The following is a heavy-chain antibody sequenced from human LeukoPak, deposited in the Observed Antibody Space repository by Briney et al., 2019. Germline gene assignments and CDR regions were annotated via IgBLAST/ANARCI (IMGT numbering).Heavy chain of an antibody. CDR2: IIPIFGTA. CDR3: ARGGGIAARLYRFDP. Sequence: SVKVSCKASGGTFSSYAISWVRQAPRQGLEWMGGIIPIFGTANYAQKFQGRVTITTDESTSTAYMELSSLRSEDTAVYYCARGGGIAARLYRFDPWGQGTLVTVSS. V-gene: IGHV1-69*05. J-gene: IGHJ5*02. D-gene: IGHD6-6*01. CDR1: GGTFSSYA.